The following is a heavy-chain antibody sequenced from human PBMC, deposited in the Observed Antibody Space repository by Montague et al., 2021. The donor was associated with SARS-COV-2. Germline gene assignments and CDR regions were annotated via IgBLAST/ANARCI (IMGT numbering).Heavy chain of an antibody. CDR2: IYYSCST. Sequence: SETLSLTCTVSGGSISSYYCSWIRQPPGRGLELIWNIYYSCSTNYNPSLKIRVTITVNTSKNQFSLKLSAVTAADTAVYYCARAGHQVAGYYYYGMDVWGQGTTVTVSS. D-gene: IGHD2-15*01. V-gene: IGHV4-59*01. CDR1: GGSISSYY. CDR3: ARAGHQVAGYYYYGMDV. J-gene: IGHJ6*02.